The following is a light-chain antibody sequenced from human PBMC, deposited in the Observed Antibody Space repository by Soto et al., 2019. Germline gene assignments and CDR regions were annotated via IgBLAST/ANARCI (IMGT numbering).Light chain of an antibody. J-gene: IGKJ1*01. CDR1: QSVSSN. CDR3: QQYDNWPPWT. CDR2: GAS. V-gene: IGKV3-15*01. Sequence: EMVMTQSPATLSVSPGERATLSCRASQSVSSNLAWYQQKPGQAPRLLIYGASTRATGIPARFSGSGSGTEFTLTISSLQYEDFAVYYCQQYDNWPPWTCGQGTQ.